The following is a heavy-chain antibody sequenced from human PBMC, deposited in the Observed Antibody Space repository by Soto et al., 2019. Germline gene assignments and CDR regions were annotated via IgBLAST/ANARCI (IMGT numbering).Heavy chain of an antibody. CDR1: GFTFSSYS. D-gene: IGHD3-10*01. J-gene: IGHJ6*03. V-gene: IGHV3-21*01. CDR3: ARDGGSGKVYYYYYMDV. CDR2: ISSSSSYI. Sequence: GGSLRLSCAASGFTFSSYSMNWVRQAPGKGLEWVSSISSSSSYIYYADSVKGRFTISRDNAKNSLYLQMNSLRAEDTAVYYCARDGGSGKVYYYYYMDVWGKGTTVTVSS.